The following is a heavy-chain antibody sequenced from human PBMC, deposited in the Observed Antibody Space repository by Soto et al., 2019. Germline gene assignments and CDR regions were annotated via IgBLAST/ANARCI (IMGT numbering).Heavy chain of an antibody. CDR2: INTNNGNR. D-gene: IGHD3-22*01. J-gene: IGHJ3*01. V-gene: IGHV1-18*01. CDR3: ARDRVRGYDSSGFYF. CDR1: GCSLSSYG. Sequence: SVKVSGKASGCSLSSYGTNGVPRAPGQGLERMGWINTNNGNRNYAQKFEDRVTMTTATSTNTVYMELRSLKSVDTVVYYCARDRVRGYDSSGFYFWG.